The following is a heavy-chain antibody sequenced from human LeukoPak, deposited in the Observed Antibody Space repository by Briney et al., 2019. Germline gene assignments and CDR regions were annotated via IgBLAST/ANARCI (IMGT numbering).Heavy chain of an antibody. CDR2: ISYDGSNK. CDR3: ARAPSGSYGYYFDY. J-gene: IGHJ4*02. CDR1: GFTFSSYA. V-gene: IGHV3-30-3*01. Sequence: GGSLRLSCAASGFTFSSYATHWVRQAPGKGLEWVAVISYDGSNKYYADSVKGRFTISRDNSKNTLYLQMNSLRAEDTAVYYCARAPSGSYGYYFDYWGQGTLVTVSS. D-gene: IGHD1-26*01.